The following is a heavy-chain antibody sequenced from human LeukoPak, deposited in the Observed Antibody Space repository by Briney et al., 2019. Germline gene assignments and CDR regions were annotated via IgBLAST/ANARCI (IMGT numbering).Heavy chain of an antibody. J-gene: IGHJ4*02. D-gene: IGHD2-2*01. CDR1: GYTFTSYY. CDR3: ARGFQVPAAVPSHFDY. Sequence: ASVKVSCKASGYTFTSYYMHWVRQAPGQGLEWMGIINPSGGTTSYAQKFQGRVTMTRDTSTSTVYMEPSSLRSDDTAVYYCARGFQVPAAVPSHFDYWGQGTLVTVSS. V-gene: IGHV1-46*01. CDR2: INPSGGTT.